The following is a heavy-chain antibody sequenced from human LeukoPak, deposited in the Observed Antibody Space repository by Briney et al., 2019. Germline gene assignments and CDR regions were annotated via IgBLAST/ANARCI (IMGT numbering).Heavy chain of an antibody. Sequence: SEALSLTCAVYGGSFSGYYWSWIRQPPGKGLEWIGEINHSGSTNYNPSVKGRVTISVDKSKNQFSLKLSSVTAADTAVYYCARAPFLGYCSSTSCYTLRAQQYFDYWGQGTLVTVSS. V-gene: IGHV4-34*01. CDR2: INHSGST. CDR1: GGSFSGYY. D-gene: IGHD2-2*02. J-gene: IGHJ4*02. CDR3: ARAPFLGYCSSTSCYTLRAQQYFDY.